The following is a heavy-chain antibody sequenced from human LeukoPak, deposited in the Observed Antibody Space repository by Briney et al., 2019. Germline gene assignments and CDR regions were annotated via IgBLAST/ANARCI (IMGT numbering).Heavy chain of an antibody. Sequence: GGSLRLSCAASGFTFSSYAMHWVRQAPGKGLEWEAVISYDGSNKYYADSVKGRFTISRDNSKNTLSLQMNSLRTEDTAIYYCARDWGGYSGYDRNWFDPCGQGTLVTVSS. D-gene: IGHD5-12*01. CDR2: ISYDGSNK. J-gene: IGHJ5*02. CDR3: ARDWGGYSGYDRNWFDP. CDR1: GFTFSSYA. V-gene: IGHV3-30-3*01.